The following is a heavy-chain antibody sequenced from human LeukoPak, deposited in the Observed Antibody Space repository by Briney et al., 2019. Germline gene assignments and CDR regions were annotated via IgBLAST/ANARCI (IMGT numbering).Heavy chain of an antibody. CDR2: INWNGGST. J-gene: IGHJ4*02. CDR1: GFTFDDYG. Sequence: PGGSLRLSCAASGFTFDDYGMSWVRQAPGKGLEWVSGINWNGGSTGYVDSVKGRFTISRDNAKNSLYLQMNSLRAEDTALYYCARSRGYSYGYYFDYWGQGTLVTVSS. CDR3: ARSRGYSYGYYFDY. V-gene: IGHV3-20*04. D-gene: IGHD5-18*01.